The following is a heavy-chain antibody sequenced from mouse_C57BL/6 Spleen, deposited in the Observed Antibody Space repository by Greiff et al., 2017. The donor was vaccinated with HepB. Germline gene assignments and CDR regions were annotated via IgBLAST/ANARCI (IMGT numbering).Heavy chain of an antibody. V-gene: IGHV1-80*01. CDR1: GYAFSSYW. D-gene: IGHD1-1*01. Sequence: QVQLQQSGAELVKPGASVKISCKASGYAFSSYWMNWVKQRPGKGLEWIGQIYPGDGDTNYNGKFKGKATLTADKSSSTAYMQLSILTSEDSAVYFCARSSDYGSYWYFDVWGTGTTVTVSS. CDR3: ARSSDYGSYWYFDV. J-gene: IGHJ1*03. CDR2: IYPGDGDT.